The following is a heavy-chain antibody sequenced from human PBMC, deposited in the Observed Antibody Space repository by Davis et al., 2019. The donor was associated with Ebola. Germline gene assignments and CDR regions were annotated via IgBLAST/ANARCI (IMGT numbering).Heavy chain of an antibody. D-gene: IGHD2-21*02. CDR3: ARGYYCGGDCYPDY. CDR1: GGSISSYY. V-gene: IGHV4-59*08. J-gene: IGHJ4*02. CDR2: IYYSGST. Sequence: PGGSLRLSCTVSGGSISSYYWSWIRQPPGKGLEWIGYIYYSGSTNYNPSLKSRVTISVDTSKNQFSLKLSSVTAADTAVYYCARGYYCGGDCYPDYWGQGTLVTVSS.